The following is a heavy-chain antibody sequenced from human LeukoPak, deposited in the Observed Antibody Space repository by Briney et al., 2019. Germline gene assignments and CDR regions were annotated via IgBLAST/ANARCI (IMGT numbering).Heavy chain of an antibody. Sequence: GGSLRLSCAASGFTFSSYAMSWVRQAPGKGLKWVSAISGSGGSTYYADSVKGRFTISRDNSKNTLYLQMNSLRAEDTAVYYCASHRAGGNFDYWGQGTLVTVSS. V-gene: IGHV3-23*01. CDR2: ISGSGGST. CDR3: ASHRAGGNFDY. D-gene: IGHD6-19*01. CDR1: GFTFSSYA. J-gene: IGHJ4*02.